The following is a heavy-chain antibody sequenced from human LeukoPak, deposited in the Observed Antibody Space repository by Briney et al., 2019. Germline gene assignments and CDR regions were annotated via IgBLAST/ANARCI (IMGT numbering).Heavy chain of an antibody. Sequence: PGGSLRLSCAASGFTFDDFGMSWVRQAPGKGLEWVSAINWNGGSAGYADSVKGRFTISRDNSKNTLYLQLNSLRSEDAAVYYCVRGLELDYWGQGTLVTVSS. V-gene: IGHV3-20*04. CDR3: VRGLELDY. CDR2: INWNGGSA. CDR1: GFTFDDFG. D-gene: IGHD1-1*01. J-gene: IGHJ4*02.